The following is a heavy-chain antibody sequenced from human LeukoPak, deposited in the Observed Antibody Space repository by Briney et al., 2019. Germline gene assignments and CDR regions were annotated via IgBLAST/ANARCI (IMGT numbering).Heavy chain of an antibody. CDR2: ISSSSSTI. CDR3: ARTLVGATRPYYFDY. V-gene: IGHV3-48*01. Sequence: GGSLRLSCAASGFTVSSNYMSWVRQAPGKGLEWVSYISSSSSTIYYADSVKGRFTISRDNAKNSLYLQMNSLRAEDTAVYYCARTLVGATRPYYFDYWGQGTLVTVSS. CDR1: GFTVSSNY. J-gene: IGHJ4*02. D-gene: IGHD1-26*01.